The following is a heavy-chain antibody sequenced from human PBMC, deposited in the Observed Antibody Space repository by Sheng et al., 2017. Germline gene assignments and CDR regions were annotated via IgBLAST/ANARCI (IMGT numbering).Heavy chain of an antibody. CDR1: GYSISSGYY. J-gene: IGHJ4*02. CDR3: ARGPRYSGAYFDY. D-gene: IGHD1-26*01. Sequence: QVQLQESGPGLVKPSETLSLTCTVSGYSISSGYYLGWIWQPPGKGLEWIGSIYHTGSTYYNPSLKSRVTISLDTSKNQFSLRLSSVTAADTAMYYCARGPRYSGAYFDYWGQGTLVTVSS. CDR2: IYHTGST. V-gene: IGHV4-38-2*02.